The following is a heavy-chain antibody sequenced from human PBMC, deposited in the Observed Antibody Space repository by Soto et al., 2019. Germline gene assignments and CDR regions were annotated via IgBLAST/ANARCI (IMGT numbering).Heavy chain of an antibody. CDR3: ARVRIAARPIDY. CDR2: INHSGST. CDR1: GGSFSGYY. D-gene: IGHD6-6*01. J-gene: IGHJ4*02. Sequence: PSETLSLTCAVYGGSFSGYYWSWIRQPPGKGLEWIGEINHSGSTNYNPSLKSRVTISVDTSKNQFSLKLSSVTAADTAVYYCARVRIAARPIDYWGQGTLVTVSS. V-gene: IGHV4-34*01.